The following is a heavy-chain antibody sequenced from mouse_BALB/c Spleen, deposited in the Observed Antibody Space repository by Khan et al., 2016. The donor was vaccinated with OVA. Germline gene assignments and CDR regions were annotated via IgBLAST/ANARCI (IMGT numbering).Heavy chain of an antibody. J-gene: IGHJ4*01. CDR1: GFTFTNYW. CDR2: IYPSDSYS. V-gene: IGHV1-69*02. Sequence: QVQLQQPGAELVRPGASVKLSYKASGFTFTNYWINWVKQRPGQGLEWIGNIYPSDSYSNYNQELKDRATLIVDKSSSTAYMQLTSPTSEDSAVYYCSREVRHHCYARDCWGQGTSVTVSS. D-gene: IGHD2-14*01. CDR3: SREVRHHCYARDC.